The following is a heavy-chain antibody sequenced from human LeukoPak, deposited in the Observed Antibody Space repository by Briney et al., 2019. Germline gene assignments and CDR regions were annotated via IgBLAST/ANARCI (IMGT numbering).Heavy chain of an antibody. CDR1: GGSISSYY. Sequence: SETLSLTCTVSGGSISSYYWSWIRQPPGKGLEWIGYIYYSGSTNYNPSLKSRVTISVDTSKNQFSLKLSSVTAADTAVYYCARLYSGSYYYYYYMDVWGKGTTVTISS. V-gene: IGHV4-59*01. CDR2: IYYSGST. CDR3: ARLYSGSYYYYYYMDV. D-gene: IGHD1-26*01. J-gene: IGHJ6*03.